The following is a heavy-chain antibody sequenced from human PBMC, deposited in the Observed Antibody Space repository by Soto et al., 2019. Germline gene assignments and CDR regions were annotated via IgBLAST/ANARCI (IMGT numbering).Heavy chain of an antibody. D-gene: IGHD2-15*01. V-gene: IGHV1-69*08. Sequence: QVQLVQSGAEVKKPGSSVKVSCKASGGTFSSYTISWVRQAPGQGLEWMGRIIPILGIANYAQKFQGRVTITADKSTSTAYMELSSLRSEDTAVYYCARDSGYCSGGSCHLDWGQGTLVTVSS. CDR1: GGTFSSYT. CDR2: IIPILGIA. J-gene: IGHJ4*02. CDR3: ARDSGYCSGGSCHLD.